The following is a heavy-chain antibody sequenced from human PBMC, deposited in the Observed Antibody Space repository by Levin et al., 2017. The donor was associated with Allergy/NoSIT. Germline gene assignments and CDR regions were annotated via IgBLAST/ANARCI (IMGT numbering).Heavy chain of an antibody. Sequence: TGGSLRLSCAASGFIFRNYWMYWVRQSPGQGLVWVSHLNIDGTATSYADSVKGRFTISRDNAKNILYLQMTRLRAEDTAVYYCVRADYVDDEKVLHWGQGTPVTVSS. CDR3: VRADYVDDEKVLH. D-gene: IGHD4-17*01. V-gene: IGHV3-74*01. CDR2: LNIDGTAT. CDR1: GFIFRNYW. J-gene: IGHJ4*02.